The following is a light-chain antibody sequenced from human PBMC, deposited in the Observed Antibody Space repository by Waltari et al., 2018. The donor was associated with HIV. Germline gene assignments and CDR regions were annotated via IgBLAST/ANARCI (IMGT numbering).Light chain of an antibody. J-gene: IGLJ3*02. Sequence: QFALTQPASVSGSPGQSTTIPCSGTSSDIGYYNYVSCYQQQPGKAPKLMIYEVSNRPSGISNRFSGSKSGNTASLTISALQAEDEADYFCSSVANSVTLSVLFGGGTKLTVL. CDR3: SSVANSVTLSVL. CDR1: SSDIGYYNY. V-gene: IGLV2-14*01. CDR2: EVS.